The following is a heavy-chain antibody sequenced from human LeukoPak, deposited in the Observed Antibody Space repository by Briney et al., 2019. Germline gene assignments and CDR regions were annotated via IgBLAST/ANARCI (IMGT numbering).Heavy chain of an antibody. CDR1: GYTFTSYG. Sequence: ASVKVSCKASGYTFTSYGISWVQQAPGQGLEWMGWMNPNSGNTGYAQKFQGRVTMTRNTSISTAYMELSSLRSEDTAVYYCARGRFGSSSEWGLNHNWFDPWGQGTLVTVSS. D-gene: IGHD6-6*01. CDR2: MNPNSGNT. CDR3: ARGRFGSSSEWGLNHNWFDP. V-gene: IGHV1-8*02. J-gene: IGHJ5*02.